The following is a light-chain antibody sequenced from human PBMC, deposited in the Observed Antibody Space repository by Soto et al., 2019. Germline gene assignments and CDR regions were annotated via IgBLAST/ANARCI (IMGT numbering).Light chain of an antibody. Sequence: QSVLTQPASVSGSPGQSITISCTGTSSDVGGYNYVSWYQQHPGKAPKLMIYEVSNRPSGVSNRFSGSKSGNTASLTISGLQAEDEAEYYCSSYTSSIPLYVFGNGTKLTV. CDR1: SSDVGGYNY. J-gene: IGLJ1*01. V-gene: IGLV2-14*01. CDR2: EVS. CDR3: SSYTSSIPLYV.